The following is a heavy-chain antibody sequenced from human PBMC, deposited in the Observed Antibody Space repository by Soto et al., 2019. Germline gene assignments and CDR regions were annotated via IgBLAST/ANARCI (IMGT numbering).Heavy chain of an antibody. J-gene: IGHJ4*02. V-gene: IGHV3-7*01. CDR3: ARDQLVAGTPGVDY. CDR2: IKQDGSEK. Sequence: EVQLVESGGGLVQPGGSLRLSCAASGFTFSSYWMSWVRQAPGKGLEWVANIKQDGSEKYYVDYVKGRFTISRDNAKNALYLQMNSLRAEDTAVYYCARDQLVAGTPGVDYWGQGTLVTVSS. D-gene: IGHD6-19*01. CDR1: GFTFSSYW.